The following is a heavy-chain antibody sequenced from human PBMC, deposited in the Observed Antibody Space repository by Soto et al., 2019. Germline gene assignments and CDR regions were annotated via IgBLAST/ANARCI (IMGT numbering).Heavy chain of an antibody. CDR2: IFYSGST. CDR1: GGSISSYY. J-gene: IGHJ5*01. CDR3: ASMIGDPVLSFDS. V-gene: IGHV4-59*01. Sequence: QVQLQESGPGLVKPSETLSLTCTVSGGSISSYYWSWIRQPPGKGLEWIGFIFYSGSTSYNPSLNRSXXISIDTSEYQFSLKLNSVTAADTAVYYCASMIGDPVLSFDSWGQGTLVAVSS. D-gene: IGHD3-10*02.